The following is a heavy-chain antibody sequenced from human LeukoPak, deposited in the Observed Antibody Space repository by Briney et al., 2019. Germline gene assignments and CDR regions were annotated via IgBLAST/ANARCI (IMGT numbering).Heavy chain of an antibody. V-gene: IGHV1-2*02. Sequence: ASVKVSCKASGYTFTGYYMHWVRQAPGQGLEWMGWINPNSGGTNYAQKFQGRVTITRDTSISAATMELSRLRSDDTAVYYGSRDWGNWNDLWFDSWGQGTLVIVSS. CDR1: GYTFTGYY. J-gene: IGHJ5*01. CDR3: SRDWGNWNDLWFDS. CDR2: INPNSGGT. D-gene: IGHD1-20*01.